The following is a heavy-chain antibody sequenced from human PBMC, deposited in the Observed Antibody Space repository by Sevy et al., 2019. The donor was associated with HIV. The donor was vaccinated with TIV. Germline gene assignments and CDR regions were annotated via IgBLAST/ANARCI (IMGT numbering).Heavy chain of an antibody. D-gene: IGHD4-4*01. CDR2: IKSKTDGGTT. Sequence: GGSLRLSCAASGFTFSNAWMSWVRQAPGKGLEWVGRIKSKTDGGTTDYAAPVKGRFTISRDDSKNTLYPQMNSLKTEDTAGYYCTPKDSNYGGGGYYYYGMDVWGQGTTVTVSS. V-gene: IGHV3-15*01. J-gene: IGHJ6*02. CDR1: GFTFSNAW. CDR3: TPKDSNYGGGGYYYYGMDV.